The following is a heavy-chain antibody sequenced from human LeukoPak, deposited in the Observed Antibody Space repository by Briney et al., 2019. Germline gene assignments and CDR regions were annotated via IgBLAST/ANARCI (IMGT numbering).Heavy chain of an antibody. V-gene: IGHV3-30*18. CDR3: AKVRNDYGEYRQLHFYYYGMDV. CDR1: GFTFSTYG. CDR2: ISFDGSGK. Sequence: GGSLRLSCAASGFTFSTYGMHWARQAPGKGLEWVAGISFDGSGKYYADSVRGRFTMSRDNSKNTVYLEMNSLRTEDTAVYHCAKVRNDYGEYRQLHFYYYGMDVWGQGTTVTVSS. D-gene: IGHD4-17*01. J-gene: IGHJ6*02.